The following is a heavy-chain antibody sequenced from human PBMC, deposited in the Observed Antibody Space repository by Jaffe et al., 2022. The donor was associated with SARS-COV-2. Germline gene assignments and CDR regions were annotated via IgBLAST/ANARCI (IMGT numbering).Heavy chain of an antibody. CDR1: GGSISSSSYY. D-gene: IGHD2-2*01. CDR3: ASHYRDCSSTSCPIDYYYYGMDV. J-gene: IGHJ6*02. Sequence: QLQLQESGPGLVKPSETLSLTCTVSGGSISSSSYYWGWIRQPPGKGLEWIGSIYYSGSTYYNPSLKSRVTISVDTSKNQFSLKLSSVTAADTAVYYCASHYRDCSSTSCPIDYYYYGMDVWGQGTTVTVSS. CDR2: IYYSGST. V-gene: IGHV4-39*01.